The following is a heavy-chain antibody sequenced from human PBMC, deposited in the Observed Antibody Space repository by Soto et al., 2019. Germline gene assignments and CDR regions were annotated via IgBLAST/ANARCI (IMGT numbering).Heavy chain of an antibody. CDR2: INSDGSST. J-gene: IGHJ4*02. CDR1: GFTFSSYW. CDR3: TKWPLDY. V-gene: IGHV3-74*01. Sequence: PGGSLRLSCAVSGFTFSSYWMAWVRQAPGKGLVWVSRINSDGSSTSYADSVKGRFTISRDNAKNTLYMQMNSLRAEDTAVYYCTKWPLDYWGQGTLVTVSS. D-gene: IGHD5-12*01.